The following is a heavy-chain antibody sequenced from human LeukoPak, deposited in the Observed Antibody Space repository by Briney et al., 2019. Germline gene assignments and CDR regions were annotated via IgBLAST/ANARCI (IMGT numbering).Heavy chain of an antibody. J-gene: IGHJ2*01. Sequence: PGGSLRLSCAASGFTFSSYWMSWVRQAPGKGLEWVANIKQDGSEKYYVDSVKGRFTISRDNAKNSLYLQMNSLRAEDTAVYYCARDRITMVQGVILSWYFDLWGRGTLATVSS. V-gene: IGHV3-7*01. CDR1: GFTFSSYW. CDR2: IKQDGSEK. CDR3: ARDRITMVQGVILSWYFDL. D-gene: IGHD3-10*01.